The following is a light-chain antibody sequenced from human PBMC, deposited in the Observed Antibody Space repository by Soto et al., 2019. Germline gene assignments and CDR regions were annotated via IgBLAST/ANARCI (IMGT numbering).Light chain of an antibody. Sequence: EIVLTQSPATLSLSPGERATLSCRASQSVSSYLAWYQQKPGQAPRLLIYDASHRATGIPDRFSGSGSGTDVGLTISSLEPEEFAVYYCQQRSNWELTFGGGTKVEIK. CDR1: QSVSSY. CDR2: DAS. CDR3: QQRSNWELT. V-gene: IGKV3-11*01. J-gene: IGKJ4*01.